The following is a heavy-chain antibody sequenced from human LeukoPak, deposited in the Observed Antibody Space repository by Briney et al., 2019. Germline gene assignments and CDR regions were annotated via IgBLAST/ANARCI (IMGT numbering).Heavy chain of an antibody. CDR1: GFTFGEYL. CDR2: ISGGTT. D-gene: IGHD6-19*01. CDR3: SRGSGWLSVY. V-gene: IGHV3-49*04. J-gene: IGHJ4*02. Sequence: GGPPRLSCTASGFTFGEYLMSWVRQAPGKGLEWIGFISGGTTEYAASVKGRFTISRDDSTSIAYLQMNSLTTEDTAVYYCSRGSGWLSVYWGQGTLVTVSS.